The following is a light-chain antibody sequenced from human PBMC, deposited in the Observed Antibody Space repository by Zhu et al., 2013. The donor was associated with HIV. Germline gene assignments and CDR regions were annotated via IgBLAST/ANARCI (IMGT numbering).Light chain of an antibody. CDR3: QQYGSSPGWT. Sequence: EIVMTQSPATLSVSPGERATLSCRASQSIGRNLVWYQQRPGQAPRLLIYSASTRAIGIPDRFSGSGSGTDFTLTISRLEPEDFAVYYCQQYGSSPGWTFGQGTKVEIK. CDR2: SAS. J-gene: IGKJ1*01. V-gene: IGKV3-20*01. CDR1: QSIGRN.